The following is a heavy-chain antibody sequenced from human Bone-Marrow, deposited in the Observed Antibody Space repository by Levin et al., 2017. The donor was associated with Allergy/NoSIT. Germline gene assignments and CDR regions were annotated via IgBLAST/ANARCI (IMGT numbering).Heavy chain of an antibody. V-gene: IGHV3-21*01. CDR1: GFTFSSYS. CDR2: ISSSSSYI. J-gene: IGHJ4*02. D-gene: IGHD5-12*01. CDR3: ASLLYRYSNPAHDY. Sequence: GESLKISCAASGFTFSSYSMNWVRQAPGKGLEWVSSISSSSSYIYYADSVKGRFTISRDNAKNSLYLQMNSLRAEDTAVYYCASLLYRYSNPAHDYWGQGTLVTVSS.